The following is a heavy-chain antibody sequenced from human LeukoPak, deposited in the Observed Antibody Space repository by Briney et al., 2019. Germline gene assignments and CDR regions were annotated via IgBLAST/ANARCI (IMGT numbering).Heavy chain of an antibody. J-gene: IGHJ2*01. CDR3: AREIVRWLQPREYWYFDL. V-gene: IGHV6-1*01. CDR1: GDSVSINSAA. CDR2: TYYRSKWYN. Sequence: SQTLSLTCAISGDSVSINSAAWNWIRQSPSRGLEWLGRTYYRSKWYNDYAVSVKSRITINPDTSKNQFSLQLNSVTPEDTAVYYCAREIVRWLQPREYWYFDLWGRGTLVTVSS. D-gene: IGHD5-24*01.